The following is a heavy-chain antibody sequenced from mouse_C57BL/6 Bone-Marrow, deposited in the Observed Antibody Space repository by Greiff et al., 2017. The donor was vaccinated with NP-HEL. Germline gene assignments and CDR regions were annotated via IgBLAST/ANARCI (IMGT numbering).Heavy chain of an antibody. CDR1: GYTFTTYP. V-gene: IGHV1-47*01. CDR2: FHPYNDDT. Sequence: QVQLKESGAELVKPGASVKMSCKASGYTFTTYPIEWMKQNHGKSLEWIGNFHPYNDDTKYNEKFKGKATLTVEKSSSTVYLELSRLTSDDSAVYYSARQGCSGGYFDVWGTGTTVTVSS. CDR3: ARQGCSGGYFDV. J-gene: IGHJ1*03.